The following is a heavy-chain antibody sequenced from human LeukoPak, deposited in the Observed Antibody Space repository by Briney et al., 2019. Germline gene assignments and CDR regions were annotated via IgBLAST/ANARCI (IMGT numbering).Heavy chain of an antibody. CDR2: TSSSSSTI. CDR1: GFTFSGYD. J-gene: IGHJ6*03. Sequence: GGSLRLSCAASGFTFSGYDMSWVRQAPGKGLEWVSYTSSSSSTIYYADSVKSRFTISRDNAKNSLYLQMNSLRAEDTAVYYCARDLEVADSSRIVGATPRRNSYYYYMDVWGKGTTVTVSS. CDR3: ARDLEVADSSRIVGATPRRNSYYYYMDV. V-gene: IGHV3-48*04. D-gene: IGHD1-26*01.